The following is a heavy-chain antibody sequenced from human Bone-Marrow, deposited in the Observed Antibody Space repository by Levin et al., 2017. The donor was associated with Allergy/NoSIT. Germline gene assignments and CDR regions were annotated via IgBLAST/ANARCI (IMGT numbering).Heavy chain of an antibody. D-gene: IGHD1-7*01. Sequence: PGGSLRLSCAASGFTFNSYAMYWVRQAPGKWLEWVSVISGGGGTTDYADSVKGRFTMSRDNSKNTVYLEMNSLRAEDTAVYYCAKDVSLTGTMDYWGQGTVVTVSP. CDR2: ISGGGGTT. V-gene: IGHV3-23*01. CDR1: GFTFNSYA. J-gene: IGHJ4*02. CDR3: AKDVSLTGTMDY.